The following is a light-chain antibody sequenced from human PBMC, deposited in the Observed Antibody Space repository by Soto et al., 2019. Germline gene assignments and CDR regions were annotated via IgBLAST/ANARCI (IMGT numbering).Light chain of an antibody. V-gene: IGKV1-5*01. J-gene: IGKJ1*01. CDR2: DAS. Sequence: DIPMTQSPSTLSASVGDRVTITCRASQSISSWLAWYPQKPGKAPKLLIYDASSLESGVPSRFSGSGSGTESTLTIRSLQPDDFATYYCQHYNSYSTFGQGTKLDIK. CDR1: QSISSW. CDR3: QHYNSYST.